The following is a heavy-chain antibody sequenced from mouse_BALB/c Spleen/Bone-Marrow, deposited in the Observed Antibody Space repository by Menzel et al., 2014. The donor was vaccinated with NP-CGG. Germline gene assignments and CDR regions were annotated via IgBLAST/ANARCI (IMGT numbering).Heavy chain of an antibody. CDR1: GFTFSSFG. J-gene: IGHJ2*01. CDR2: ISSGSSTI. D-gene: IGHD2-14*01. V-gene: IGHV5-17*02. Sequence: EVQGVESGGGLVQPGGSRKLSCAASGFTFSSFGMHWVRRAPEKGLEWVAYISSGSSTIYYADTVKGRFTISRDNPKNTLFLQMTSLRSEDTAMYYCARDVPLYDVGYFDYWGQGTTLTASS. CDR3: ARDVPLYDVGYFDY.